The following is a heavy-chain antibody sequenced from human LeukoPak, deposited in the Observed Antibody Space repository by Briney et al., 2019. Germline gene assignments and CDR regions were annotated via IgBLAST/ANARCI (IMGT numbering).Heavy chain of an antibody. Sequence: PSETLSLTCTVSGVSISRYYWSWIPQPPGKGLEWIGYIYYSGSTNYNPSLKSRVTISVDTSKNQFSLKLSSVTAADTAVYYCARRWYVGRNWFVPWGQGTLVTVSS. CDR3: ARRWYVGRNWFVP. V-gene: IGHV4-59*01. D-gene: IGHD4-23*01. CDR1: GVSISRYY. CDR2: IYYSGST. J-gene: IGHJ5*02.